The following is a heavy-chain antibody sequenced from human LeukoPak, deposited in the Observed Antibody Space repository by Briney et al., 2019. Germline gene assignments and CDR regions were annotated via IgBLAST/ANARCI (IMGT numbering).Heavy chain of an antibody. CDR2: INHSGST. Sequence: PSETLSLTCVVYGGSFSGYYWSWIRQPPGKGLEWIGEINHSGSTNYNPSLKSRVTISVDTSKNQFSLKLSSVTAADTAVYYCARFYSSPWNYYYGMDVWGQGTTVTVSS. J-gene: IGHJ6*02. CDR1: GGSFSGYY. D-gene: IGHD6-6*01. CDR3: ARFYSSPWNYYYGMDV. V-gene: IGHV4-34*01.